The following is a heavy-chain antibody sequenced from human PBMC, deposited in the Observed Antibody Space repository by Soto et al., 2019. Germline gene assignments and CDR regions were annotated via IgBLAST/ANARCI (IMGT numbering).Heavy chain of an antibody. D-gene: IGHD3-22*01. V-gene: IGHV2-5*01. J-gene: IGHJ3*02. CDR3: AHSVPVVVIWWAFAFDS. Sequence: QITLKESGPTLVKPTQTLTLTCTFSGFSLSTSGVGVGWIRQPPGKALEWLALIYWNDDKRYSPSLKSRLTLTKDTSKSQVVLTMTNMDPVDTATYYCAHSVPVVVIWWAFAFDSWGQGTMVTVSS. CDR1: GFSLSTSGVG. CDR2: IYWNDDK.